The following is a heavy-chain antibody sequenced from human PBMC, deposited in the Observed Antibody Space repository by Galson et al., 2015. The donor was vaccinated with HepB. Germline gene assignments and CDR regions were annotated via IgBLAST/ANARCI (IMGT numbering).Heavy chain of an antibody. D-gene: IGHD6-13*01. CDR3: AREGSSWTFDY. CDR2: INAGNGNT. J-gene: IGHJ4*02. Sequence: SCKASGYTFTSYAMHWVRQAPGQRLEWMGWINAGNGNTKYSQKFQGRVTITRDASASTAYMELSSLRSEDTAVYYCAREGSSWTFDYWGQGTLVTVSS. V-gene: IGHV1-3*01. CDR1: GYTFTSYA.